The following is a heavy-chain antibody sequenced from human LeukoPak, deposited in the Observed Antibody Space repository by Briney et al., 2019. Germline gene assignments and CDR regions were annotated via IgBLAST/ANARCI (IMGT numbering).Heavy chain of an antibody. D-gene: IGHD1-26*01. CDR1: GFTFSSYE. V-gene: IGHV3-21*01. CDR3: AREFSGSNYGFPFDY. CDR2: ISSSSSYI. J-gene: IGHJ4*02. Sequence: SGGSLRLSCAASGFTFSSYEMNWVRQAPGEGLEWVSSISSSSSYIYYADSVKGRFTISRDNAKNSLYLQMNSLRAEDTAVYYCAREFSGSNYGFPFDYWGQGTLVTVSS.